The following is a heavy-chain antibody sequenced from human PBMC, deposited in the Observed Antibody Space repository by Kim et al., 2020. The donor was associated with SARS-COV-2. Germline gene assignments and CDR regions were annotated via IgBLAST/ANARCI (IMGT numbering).Heavy chain of an antibody. Sequence: GSLRLSCAASGFIFSDYYMSWIRQAPGKGLEWVSYISGVNSYTNYADSVKGRFTISRDNAKNSLYLQMNSLRAEDTAVYYCARVSLGGSSWYYFDYWGLGTLVTVSS. V-gene: IGHV3-11*05. J-gene: IGHJ4*02. D-gene: IGHD6-13*01. CDR2: ISGVNSYT. CDR1: GFIFSDYY. CDR3: ARVSLGGSSWYYFDY.